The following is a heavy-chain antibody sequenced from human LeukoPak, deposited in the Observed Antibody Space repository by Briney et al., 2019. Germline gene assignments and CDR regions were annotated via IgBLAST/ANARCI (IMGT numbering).Heavy chain of an antibody. V-gene: IGHV4-39*01. Sequence: PSETLSLICTVSGGSISSSSYYWGWIRQPPGKGLEWIGSIYYSGSTYYNPSLKSRVTISVDTSKNQFSLKLSSVTAADTAVYYCARRPLEVDAFDIWGQGTMVTVSS. CDR1: GGSISSSSYY. J-gene: IGHJ3*02. CDR2: IYYSGST. CDR3: ARRPLEVDAFDI.